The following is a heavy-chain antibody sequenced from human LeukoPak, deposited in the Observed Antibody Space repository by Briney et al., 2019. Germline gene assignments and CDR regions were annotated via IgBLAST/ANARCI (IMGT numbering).Heavy chain of an antibody. CDR2: ISGSGSST. J-gene: IGHJ4*02. CDR1: GFTFSTYA. D-gene: IGHD3-3*01. V-gene: IGHV3-23*01. Sequence: GGSLRLSCAASGFTFSTYAMTCFRQAPGNGLEWVSSISGSGSSTYYADSVNARFTISRDNSKYTVYLQMNSLRGEDTAVYYCAKRPDYDFWSGYQDFWGQGTLVTVSS. CDR3: AKRPDYDFWSGYQDF.